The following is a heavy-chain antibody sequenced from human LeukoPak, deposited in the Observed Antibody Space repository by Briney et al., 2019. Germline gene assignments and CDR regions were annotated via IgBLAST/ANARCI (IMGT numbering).Heavy chain of an antibody. D-gene: IGHD3-9*01. CDR3: ARRTSVRDILTGYSWTYYFDY. V-gene: IGHV4-61*02. J-gene: IGHJ4*02. Sequence: SETLSLTCSVSSGSISSDDYYWNWIRQPAGKGLEWIGRIGHIYATGSTNYNPSLKSRVTISVDTSKNQFSLRMSSVTAADTAVYYCARRTSVRDILTGYSWTYYFDYWGQGALVTVAS. CDR1: SGSISSDDYY. CDR2: IYATGST.